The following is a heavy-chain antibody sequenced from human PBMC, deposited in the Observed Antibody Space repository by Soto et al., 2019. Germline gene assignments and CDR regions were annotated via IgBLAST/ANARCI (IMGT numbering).Heavy chain of an antibody. D-gene: IGHD6-19*01. Sequence: SDTLSRNCAVSGDCVTINVWWIWVRQPPGKGLEWIGEAYHNGLTDYNPSLKSRVTMSVDTSKNEFSLKLTSLTAADTAIYYCARDAAVPGESDRFDYWGQGTLVTLSS. CDR2: AYHNGLT. CDR3: ARDAAVPGESDRFDY. J-gene: IGHJ4*02. CDR1: GDCVTINVW. V-gene: IGHV4-4*02.